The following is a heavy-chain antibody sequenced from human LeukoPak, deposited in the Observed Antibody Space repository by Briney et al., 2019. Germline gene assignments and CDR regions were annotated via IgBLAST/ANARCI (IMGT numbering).Heavy chain of an antibody. V-gene: IGHV3-23*01. Sequence: AGGSLRLSCAASGFTFSSYGMSWVRQAPGKGLEWVSAISGSGGSTYYADSVKGRFTISRDNSKNTLYLQMNSLRAEDTAVYYCAKGGVRGVRIDYWGQGTLVTVSS. CDR1: GFTFSSYG. CDR3: AKGGVRGVRIDY. CDR2: ISGSGGST. J-gene: IGHJ4*02. D-gene: IGHD3-10*01.